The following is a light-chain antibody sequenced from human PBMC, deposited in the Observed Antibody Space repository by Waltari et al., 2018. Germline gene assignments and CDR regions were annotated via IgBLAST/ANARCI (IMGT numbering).Light chain of an antibody. CDR3: CSYAGSYTWV. V-gene: IGLV2-11*01. CDR1: TNDIGSYNY. J-gene: IGLJ3*02. Sequence: SALTQPRPVSGSPGQSVTISCTGTTNDIGSYNYVSWYQQHPGKAPKLIILDVTKRPSGVPDRLSGSKSGNPASLTISGLRAEDEAEYYCCSYAGSYTWVFGGGTKLTVV. CDR2: DVT.